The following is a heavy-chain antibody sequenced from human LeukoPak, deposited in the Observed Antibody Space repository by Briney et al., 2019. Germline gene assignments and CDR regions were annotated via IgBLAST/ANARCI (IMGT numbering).Heavy chain of an antibody. D-gene: IGHD2-8*01. Sequence: AGGSLRLSCEASGFTFSRNWVSWLRQAPGKGLEWEANIKEDGSETHYVESVMGRFTISRDNAKNSLYLQMNNLRAEDTALYYCARIGVYGDSFDIWGQGTMVIVSS. V-gene: IGHV3-7*05. CDR2: IKEDGSET. CDR3: ARIGVYGDSFDI. J-gene: IGHJ3*02. CDR1: GFTFSRNW.